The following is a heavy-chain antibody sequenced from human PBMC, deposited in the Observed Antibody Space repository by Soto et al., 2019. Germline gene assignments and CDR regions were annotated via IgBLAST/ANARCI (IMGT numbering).Heavy chain of an antibody. CDR1: GFTFSSYA. Sequence: VQLLESGGGLVQPGGSLRLSCAASGFTFSSYAMSWVRQAPGQGLEWMGGIIPIFGTANYAQKFQGRVTITADESTSTAYMELSSLRSEDTAVYYCAREVAAAGTGYYYYGMDVWGQGTTVTVSS. D-gene: IGHD6-13*01. J-gene: IGHJ6*02. CDR3: AREVAAAGTGYYYYGMDV. V-gene: IGHV1-69*01. CDR2: IIPIFGTA.